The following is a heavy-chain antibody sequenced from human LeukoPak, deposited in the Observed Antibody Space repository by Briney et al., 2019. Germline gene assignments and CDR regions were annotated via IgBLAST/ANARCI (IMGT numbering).Heavy chain of an antibody. CDR3: ARDVGYSYGNDY. J-gene: IGHJ4*02. CDR2: IYTSGST. V-gene: IGHV4-61*02. CDR1: GGSISSGSYY. Sequence: PSETLSLTCTVSGGSISSGSYYWSWIRQPAGKGLEWIGRIYTSGSTNYNPSLKSRVTISVDTSKNQFSLKLSSVTAADTAVYYCARDVGYSYGNDYWGQGTLVTVPS. D-gene: IGHD5-18*01.